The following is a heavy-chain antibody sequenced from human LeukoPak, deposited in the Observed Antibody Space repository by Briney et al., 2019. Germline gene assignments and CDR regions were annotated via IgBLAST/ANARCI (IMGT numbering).Heavy chain of an antibody. V-gene: IGHV3-48*01. J-gene: IGHJ1*01. CDR3: ARDHLAYYYDSSDYSAEYFQH. CDR1: GFTFSSYS. CDR2: ISSSSSTI. D-gene: IGHD3-22*01. Sequence: PGGSLRLSCAASGFTFSSYSMNWVRQAPGKGLEWVSYISSSSSTIYYADSVKGRFTISRDNAKNSLYLQMNSLRAEDTAVYYCARDHLAYYYDSSDYSAEYFQHWGQGTLVTVSS.